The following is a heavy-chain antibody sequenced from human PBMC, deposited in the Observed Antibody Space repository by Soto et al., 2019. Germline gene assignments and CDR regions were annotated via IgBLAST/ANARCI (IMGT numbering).Heavy chain of an antibody. Sequence: EVQLVESGGGLVQPRRSLRLSCAASGFIFEDYAMHWVRQAPGKGLEWVSGISWNSGSIGYADSVKGRFTISRDNAKNSLYLQMNSLRAEDTALYYCAKDRALVLSFYFDYWGQGTLVTVSS. V-gene: IGHV3-9*01. CDR3: AKDRALVLSFYFDY. CDR2: ISWNSGSI. D-gene: IGHD6-13*01. CDR1: GFIFEDYA. J-gene: IGHJ4*02.